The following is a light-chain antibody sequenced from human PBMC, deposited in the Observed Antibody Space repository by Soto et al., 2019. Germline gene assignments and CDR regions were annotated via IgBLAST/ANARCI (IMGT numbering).Light chain of an antibody. CDR2: AAS. CDR3: QQYYSFPLT. CDR1: QGISSY. J-gene: IGKJ4*01. V-gene: IGKV1D-8*01. Sequence: VILMTHSPSLLSASTVDRITISCLMSQGISSYLAWYQQKPGKAPELLIYAASTLQSGVPSRFSGSGSGTDFTLTISCLQSEDFATYYCQQYYSFPLTFGGGTKVDIK.